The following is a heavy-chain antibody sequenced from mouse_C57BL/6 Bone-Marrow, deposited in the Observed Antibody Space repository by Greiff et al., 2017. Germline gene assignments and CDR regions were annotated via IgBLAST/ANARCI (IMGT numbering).Heavy chain of an antibody. Sequence: VQLQQSGAELVRPGTSVKVSCKASGYAFTNYLIEWVKQRPGQGLEWIGVINPGSGGTNYNEKFKGKATLTADKSSSTAYMQLSSLTSEDSAVYFCARSLYYSFAYWCQGTLVTVSA. V-gene: IGHV1-54*01. CDR1: GYAFTNYL. J-gene: IGHJ3*01. CDR2: INPGSGGT. D-gene: IGHD1-1*01. CDR3: ARSLYYSFAY.